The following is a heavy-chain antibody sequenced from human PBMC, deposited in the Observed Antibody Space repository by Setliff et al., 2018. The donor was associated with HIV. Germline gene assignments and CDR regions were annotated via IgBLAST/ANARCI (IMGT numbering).Heavy chain of an antibody. CDR1: GGSISSGNYY. Sequence: SETLSLTCTVSGGSISSGNYYWSWIRQPAGKGLEWIGRIYTSGSTNYNPSLKSRVTISVDTSKNQFSLKLSSVTAADTAVYYCARHSVRGGYYYGSGSYYREYFQQWGQGTLVTVSS. V-gene: IGHV4-61*02. J-gene: IGHJ1*01. CDR3: ARHSVRGGYYYGSGSYYREYFQQ. CDR2: IYTSGST. D-gene: IGHD3-10*01.